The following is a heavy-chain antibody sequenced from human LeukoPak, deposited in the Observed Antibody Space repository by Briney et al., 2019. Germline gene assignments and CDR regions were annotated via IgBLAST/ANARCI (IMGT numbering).Heavy chain of an antibody. Sequence: PGGSLRLSCAASGFTFSRYQMNWVRQAPGRGLEWVSYISSNGSTIYYADSVTGRFTISRDNAKNSLYLQMDSLRAEDTAAYYCAVRGDYWGQGTLVTVSS. CDR3: AVRGDY. CDR2: ISSNGSTI. J-gene: IGHJ4*02. CDR1: GFTFSRYQ. V-gene: IGHV3-48*03.